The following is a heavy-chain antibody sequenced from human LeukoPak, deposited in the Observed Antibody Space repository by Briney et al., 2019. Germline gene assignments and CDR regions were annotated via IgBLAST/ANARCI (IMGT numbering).Heavy chain of an antibody. CDR1: GGTFSSYA. Sequence: ASVKVSCKASGGTFSSYAISWVRQAPGQGLEWMGRIIPILGIANYAQKFQGRVTITADKSTSTAYMELSSLRSEDTAVYYCARGRISSRTFDPWGQGTLVTVSS. CDR3: ARGRISSRTFDP. CDR2: IIPILGIA. D-gene: IGHD6-13*01. J-gene: IGHJ5*02. V-gene: IGHV1-69*04.